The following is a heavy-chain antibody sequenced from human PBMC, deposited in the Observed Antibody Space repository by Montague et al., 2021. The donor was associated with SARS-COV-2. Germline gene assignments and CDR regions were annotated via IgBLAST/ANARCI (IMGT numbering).Heavy chain of an antibody. J-gene: IGHJ4*02. CDR2: INHSGIT. V-gene: IGHV4-34*01. CDR3: ARGRVEITEKVVVFTGGIYYVDS. Sequence: SETLSLTCAVYGGSFSDYSWTWIRQPPGKGLEWIGEINHSGITKYNPTLKSRVTISVDVSKNQFSLKLTSVTAADTAVYYCARGRVEITEKVVVFTGGIYYVDSWGQGTLVTVSS. D-gene: IGHD3-22*01. CDR1: GGSFSDYS.